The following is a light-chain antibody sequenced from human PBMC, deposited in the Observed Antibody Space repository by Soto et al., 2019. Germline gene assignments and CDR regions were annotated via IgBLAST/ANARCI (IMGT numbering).Light chain of an antibody. Sequence: EIVMTQSPATLSVSPGETATLSCRASQSVNSNLAWYQQKPGQAPRLLISDASTRAAGLPARFSGSGSGTEFTLAISSLQSEDFAVYFCQQSNNWPKKFGQGTKVEIK. CDR2: DAS. CDR1: QSVNSN. J-gene: IGKJ1*01. V-gene: IGKV3-15*01. CDR3: QQSNNWPKK.